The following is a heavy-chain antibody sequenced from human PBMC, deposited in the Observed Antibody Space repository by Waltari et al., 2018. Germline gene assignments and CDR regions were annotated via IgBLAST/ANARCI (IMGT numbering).Heavy chain of an antibody. V-gene: IGHV1-69*08. D-gene: IGHD6-19*01. J-gene: IGHJ4*02. CDR3: ARDRYSSGWYPSAPFDY. CDR2: IIPIFGTA. Sequence: QVQLVQSGAEVKKPGSSVKVSCKASGGTFSSYAISWVRKAPGQGLEWMGMIIPIFGTANYAQKFQGRVTITADKSTSTAYMELSSLGSEDTAVYYCARDRYSSGWYPSAPFDYWGQGTLVTVSS. CDR1: GGTFSSYA.